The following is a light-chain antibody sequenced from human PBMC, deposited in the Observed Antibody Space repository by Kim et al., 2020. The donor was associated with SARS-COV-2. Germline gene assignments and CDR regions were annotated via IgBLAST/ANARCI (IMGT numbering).Light chain of an antibody. CDR3: QVWDSSTAWV. V-gene: IGLV3-9*01. J-gene: IGLJ3*02. CDR1: NIGSKN. Sequence: VALGQTARSTCGGNNIGSKNVHWYQQKPGQAPVLVSYRDSNRPSGIPERFSGSNSGNTATLTISRAQAGDEADYYCQVWDSSTAWVFGGGTQLTVL. CDR2: RDS.